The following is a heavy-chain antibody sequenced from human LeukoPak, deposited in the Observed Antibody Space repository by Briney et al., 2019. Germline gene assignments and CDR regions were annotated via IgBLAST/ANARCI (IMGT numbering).Heavy chain of an antibody. J-gene: IGHJ4*02. D-gene: IGHD2-15*01. V-gene: IGHV1-2*02. CDR3: AREQTVRYCSGGSCYENDY. CDR2: INPNSGGT. CDR1: GYTFTGYY. Sequence: GPSVKVSCKSSGYTFTGYYMHWVRQAPGQGLEWMGWINPNSGGTNYAQKFQGRVTMTRDTSISTAYMELSRLRSDDTAVYYCAREQTVRYCSGGSCYENDYWGQGTLVTVSS.